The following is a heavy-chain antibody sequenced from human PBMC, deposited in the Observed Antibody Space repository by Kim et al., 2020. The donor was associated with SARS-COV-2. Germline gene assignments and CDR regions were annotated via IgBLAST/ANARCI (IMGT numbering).Heavy chain of an antibody. CDR3: VFGPNDAFDI. J-gene: IGHJ3*02. Sequence: SETLSFTCTVSGGSISSYYWSWIRQAPGKGLEWIGYIFYSGSTNYNPSLKSRVTISMVTSKNQFSLKLSSVTAADTAIYYCVFGPNDAFDIWGQGTRVTVSS. CDR1: GGSISSYY. D-gene: IGHD3-16*01. V-gene: IGHV4-59*13. CDR2: IFYSGST.